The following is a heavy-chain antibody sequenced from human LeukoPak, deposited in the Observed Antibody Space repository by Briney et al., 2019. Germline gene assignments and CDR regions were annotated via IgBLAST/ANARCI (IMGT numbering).Heavy chain of an antibody. CDR2: INPNSGGT. CDR3: ARGTYGDLPHFDY. J-gene: IGHJ4*02. CDR1: GYTFTGYY. V-gene: IGHV1-2*02. Sequence: EASVKVSCKASGYTFTGYYIHWVRQAPGQGLEWMGWINPNSGGTNYAQKFQGRVTMTRDTSISTAYMELSRLRSDDTAVYYCARGTYGDLPHFDYWGQGTLVTVSS. D-gene: IGHD4-17*01.